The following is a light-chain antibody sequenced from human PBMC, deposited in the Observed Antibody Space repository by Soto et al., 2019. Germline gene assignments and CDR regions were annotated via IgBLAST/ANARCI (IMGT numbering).Light chain of an antibody. CDR2: EVS. V-gene: IGLV2-8*01. J-gene: IGLJ2*01. Sequence: QSVLTQPPSASGSPGQSVTISCTGTSSDVGLYNYVSWYQQYPGKAPKLMFYEVSKRPSGVPDRFSASKSGNTASLTVSGLQAADEADYYCSSYAGSNNVVVFGGGTKLTVL. CDR1: SSDVGLYNY. CDR3: SSYAGSNNVVV.